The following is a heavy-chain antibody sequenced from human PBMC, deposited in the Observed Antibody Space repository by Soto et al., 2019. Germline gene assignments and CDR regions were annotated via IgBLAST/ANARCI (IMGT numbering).Heavy chain of an antibody. CDR3: AREGTLFSGVIVFYGMDV. Sequence: QVQLVQSGAEVKKPGASVKVSCKASAYSFTRHDINWVRQAPGQGLEWMGWINPSSGNTGYAQRFLGRLTMTTDTSTSTAYMELSGLKSEDTAIYYCAREGTLFSGVIVFYGMDVWGQGTTVTVPS. J-gene: IGHJ6*02. CDR1: AYSFTRHD. D-gene: IGHD3-3*01. CDR2: INPSSGNT. V-gene: IGHV1-8*01.